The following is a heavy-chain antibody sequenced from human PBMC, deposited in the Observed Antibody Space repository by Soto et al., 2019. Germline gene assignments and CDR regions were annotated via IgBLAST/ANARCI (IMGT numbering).Heavy chain of an antibody. J-gene: IGHJ5*02. CDR2: IHHSGST. D-gene: IGHD3-3*01. CDR3: ARDRSAFSA. V-gene: IGHV4-59*01. Sequence: SETLSLTCTVSGGSISPYYWSWIRQPPGKGLEWIGYIHHSGSTTYNASLESRVTISVDTSKNQFFLKLRSVTAADTAVYYCARDRSAFSAWGQGTLVTVS. CDR1: GGSISPYY.